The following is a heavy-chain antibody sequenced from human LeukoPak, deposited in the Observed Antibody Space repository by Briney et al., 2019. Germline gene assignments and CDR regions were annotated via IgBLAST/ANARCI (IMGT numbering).Heavy chain of an antibody. CDR1: GFTVNSYA. CDR2: ISAYSGST. CDR3: AKGGKWDVTPFDY. D-gene: IGHD1-26*01. Sequence: GGSLRLSCAASGFTVNSYALTWVRQAPGKGLEWVSTISAYSGSTLYADSVKGRFTISRDNSKNTLYLQVNSLRAEDTAVYYCAKGGKWDVTPFDYWGQGTLVTVSS. J-gene: IGHJ4*02. V-gene: IGHV3-23*01.